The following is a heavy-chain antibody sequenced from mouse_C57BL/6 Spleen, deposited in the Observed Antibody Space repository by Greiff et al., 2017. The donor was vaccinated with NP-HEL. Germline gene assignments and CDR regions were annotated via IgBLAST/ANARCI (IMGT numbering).Heavy chain of an antibody. CDR2: ISYDGSN. CDR1: GYSITSGYY. J-gene: IGHJ3*01. D-gene: IGHD1-1*02. V-gene: IGHV3-6*01. Sequence: EVKLQESGPGLVKPSQSLSLTCSVTGYSITSGYYWNWIRQFPGNKLEWMGYISYDGSNNYNPSLKNRISITRDTSKNQFFLKLNSVTTEDTATYYCARAVLCRFAYWGQGTLVTVSA. CDR3: ARAVLCRFAY.